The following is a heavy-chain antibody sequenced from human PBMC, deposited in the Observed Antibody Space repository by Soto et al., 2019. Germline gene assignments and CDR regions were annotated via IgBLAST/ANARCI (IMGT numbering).Heavy chain of an antibody. D-gene: IGHD6-19*01. J-gene: IGHJ5*02. CDR1: GGSISSSSYY. V-gene: IGHV4-39*01. CDR3: ARPMKVAGIGWFDP. Sequence: SETLSLTCTVSGGSISSSSYYWGWIRQPPGKGLEWIGSIYYSGSTYYNPSLKSRVTISVDTSKNQFSLKLSSVTAADTAVYYCARPMKVAGIGWFDPWGQGTLVTVSS. CDR2: IYYSGST.